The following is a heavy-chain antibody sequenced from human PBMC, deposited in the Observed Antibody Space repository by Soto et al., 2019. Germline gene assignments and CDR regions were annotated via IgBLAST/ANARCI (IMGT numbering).Heavy chain of an antibody. CDR2: IIPIFGTA. CDR1: GGTFSSYA. J-gene: IGHJ5*02. V-gene: IGHV1-69*06. D-gene: IGHD1-7*01. Sequence: QVQLVQSGAEVKKPGSSVKVSCKASGGTFSSYAISWVRQAPGQGLEWMGGIIPIFGTANYAQKFQGRVTITADKSTSTAYMERSSGRSEDMAVCDRAGAGGELRGGWFDPWGQGTLVTVSS. CDR3: AGAGGELRGGWFDP.